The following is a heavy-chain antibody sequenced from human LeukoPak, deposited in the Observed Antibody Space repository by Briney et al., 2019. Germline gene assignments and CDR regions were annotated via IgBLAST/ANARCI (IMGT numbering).Heavy chain of an antibody. CDR2: MNPNSGNT. J-gene: IGHJ5*02. D-gene: IGHD6-13*01. V-gene: IGHV1-8*01. CDR3: ARARARIAAAGTNWFDP. Sequence: GASVKVSCKASGYTFTSYDINWVRQATGQGLEWTGWMNPNSGNTGYAQKFQGRVTMTRNTSISTAYMELSSLRSEDTAVYYCARARARIAAAGTNWFDPWGQGTLVTVSS. CDR1: GYTFTSYD.